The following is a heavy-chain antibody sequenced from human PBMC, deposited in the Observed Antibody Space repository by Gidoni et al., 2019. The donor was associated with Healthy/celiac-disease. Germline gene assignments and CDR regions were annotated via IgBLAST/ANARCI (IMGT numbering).Heavy chain of an antibody. D-gene: IGHD2-8*01. Sequence: EVQLVESGGGLVKRGGSLRLSCAASGCTFSNAWLSWVRQAPGKGLEWVGRMKSKTDGGTTDYAAPVKGRFTISRDDSKNTLYLQMNSLKTEDTAVYYCTTDEGEDIVLMPTERDYYYGMDVWGQGTTVTVSS. CDR3: TTDEGEDIVLMPTERDYYYGMDV. J-gene: IGHJ6*02. CDR1: GCTFSNAW. CDR2: MKSKTDGGTT. V-gene: IGHV3-15*01.